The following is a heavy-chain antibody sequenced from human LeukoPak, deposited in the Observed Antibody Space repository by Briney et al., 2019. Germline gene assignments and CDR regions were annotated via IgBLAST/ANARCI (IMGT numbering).Heavy chain of an antibody. J-gene: IGHJ2*01. CDR3: ARVYYDILTDWYFDL. V-gene: IGHV4-59*01. CDR2: IYYSGST. D-gene: IGHD3-9*01. Sequence: SETLSLTCTVSGGSISSYYWSWIRQPPGKGLEWIGYIYYSGSTNYNPSLKSRVTISVDTSKNQFSLKLSSVTAADTAVYYCARVYYDILTDWYFDLWGRGTLVTVSS. CDR1: GGSISSYY.